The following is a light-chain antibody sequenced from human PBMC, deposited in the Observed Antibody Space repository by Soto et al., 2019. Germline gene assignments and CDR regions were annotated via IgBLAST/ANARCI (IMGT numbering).Light chain of an antibody. CDR2: AAS. V-gene: IGKV1-39*01. CDR1: QSISNY. Sequence: DMEMTQSPSSLSASVGDRVTITCRASQSISNYLNWYQHKPGKVPKLLIYAASSLQSGVPTRFSGSGSGTHFTLTINSLQPEDFATYFCQQRYGTPLTFGGGTKIEIK. CDR3: QQRYGTPLT. J-gene: IGKJ4*01.